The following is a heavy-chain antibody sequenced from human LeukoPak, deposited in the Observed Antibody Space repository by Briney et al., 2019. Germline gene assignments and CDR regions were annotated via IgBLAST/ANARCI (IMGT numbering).Heavy chain of an antibody. D-gene: IGHD2-21*02. CDR3: ARDMEYCGGDCYAFDI. V-gene: IGHV3-74*01. Sequence: PGGSLRLSCAVSGFTFSNYWMHWVRQAPGKGLVWVSRINTDGSSTTYADSVKGRFTISRDNAKNTLYLQMSSLRAEDTAVYYCARDMEYCGGDCYAFDIWGQGTMVTVSS. CDR1: GFTFSNYW. CDR2: INTDGSST. J-gene: IGHJ3*02.